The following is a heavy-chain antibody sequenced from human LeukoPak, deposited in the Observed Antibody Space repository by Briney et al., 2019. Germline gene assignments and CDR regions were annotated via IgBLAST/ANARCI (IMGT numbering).Heavy chain of an antibody. D-gene: IGHD2-2*02. CDR3: ALGYCSSTSCYTDWFDP. V-gene: IGHV1-18*01. J-gene: IGHJ5*02. CDR2: ISAYNGNT. CDR1: GYTFTSYG. Sequence: ASVKVSCKASGYTFTSYGISWVRQAPGQGLEWMGWISAYNGNTNYAQKLQGRVTMTTDTSTSTAYMELRSLRSDDTAVYYCALGYCSSTSCYTDWFDPWGQGTLVTVSS.